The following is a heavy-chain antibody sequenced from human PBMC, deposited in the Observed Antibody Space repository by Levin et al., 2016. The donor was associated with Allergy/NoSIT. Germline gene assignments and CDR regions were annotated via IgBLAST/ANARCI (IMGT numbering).Heavy chain of an antibody. Sequence: WVRQAPGQGLEWMGIINPSGGSTSYAQKFQGRVTMTRDTSTSTVYMELSSLRSEDTAVYYCARDEGSAATAADAFDIWGQGTMVTVSS. D-gene: IGHD6-25*01. J-gene: IGHJ3*02. CDR3: ARDEGSAATAADAFDI. V-gene: IGHV1-46*01. CDR2: INPSGGST.